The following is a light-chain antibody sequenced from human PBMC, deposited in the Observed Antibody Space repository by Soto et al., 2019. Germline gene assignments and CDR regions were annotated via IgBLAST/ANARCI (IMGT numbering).Light chain of an antibody. CDR2: DNN. Sequence: QSVLTQPPSVSAALGQKVNLSRSGRSSNIGTNYVSWYQRLPGTAPKLLIYDNNSRPSGIPDRFSGSKSGTSATLGITGLQTGDEADYYCGTWDTFLNIVIFGGGTNLTVL. CDR1: SSNIGTNY. V-gene: IGLV1-51*01. J-gene: IGLJ2*01. CDR3: GTWDTFLNIVI.